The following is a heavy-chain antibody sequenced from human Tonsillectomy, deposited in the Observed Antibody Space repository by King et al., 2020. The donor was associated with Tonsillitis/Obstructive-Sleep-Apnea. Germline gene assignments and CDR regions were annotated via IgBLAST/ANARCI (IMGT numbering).Heavy chain of an antibody. CDR2: ISSNGDIT. CDR1: GFTFSTYA. D-gene: IGHD2-21*01. V-gene: IGHV3-64D*06. J-gene: IGHJ5*02. CDR3: VKGAYDPVNVVVVIAAFAPS. Sequence: VQLVESGGGLVQPGGSLRVSCSASGFTFSTYAMHWVRQAPGKGLESVSAISSNGDITYYADSVKGRFTISSDKSKNTLYLQMNSLRTGDTAVYYWVKGAYDPVNVVVVIAAFAPSWGQGTLVTVSS.